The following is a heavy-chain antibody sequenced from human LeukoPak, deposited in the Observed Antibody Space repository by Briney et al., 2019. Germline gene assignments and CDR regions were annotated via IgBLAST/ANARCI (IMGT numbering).Heavy chain of an antibody. D-gene: IGHD3-10*01. CDR1: GFTFSDYY. V-gene: IGHV3-11*01. Sequence: GGSLRLSCAASGFTFSDYYMSWIRQAPGKGLEWVSYISSSDSTIYYADSVKGRFTISRDNAKNSLYLQMNSLRAEDTAVYYCARARGWFGELLHYYYGMDVWGQGTTVTVSS. J-gene: IGHJ6*02. CDR2: ISSSDSTI. CDR3: ARARGWFGELLHYYYGMDV.